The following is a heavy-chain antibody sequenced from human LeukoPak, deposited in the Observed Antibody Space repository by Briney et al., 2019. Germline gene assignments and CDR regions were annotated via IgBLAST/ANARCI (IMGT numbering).Heavy chain of an antibody. Sequence: LSLTCAVYGGSFSDYYMSWIRQAPGKGVEWVSYISSSGTTIYYADAVTRRFTISSDNAKNSLYLQMNSLRAEDTAVYYCARGGDYGGNSALDVWGQGTTVTVSS. CDR3: ARGGDYGGNSALDV. CDR1: GGSFSDYY. CDR2: ISSSGTTI. V-gene: IGHV3-11*01. D-gene: IGHD4-23*01. J-gene: IGHJ6*02.